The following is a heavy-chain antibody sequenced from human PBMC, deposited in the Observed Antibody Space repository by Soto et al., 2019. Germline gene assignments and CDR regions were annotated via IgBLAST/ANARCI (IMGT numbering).Heavy chain of an antibody. V-gene: IGHV4-31*03. J-gene: IGHJ5*02. CDR1: GGSISSGGYY. CDR2: IYYSGST. Sequence: QVQLQESGPGLVKPSQTLSLTCTVSGGSISSGGYYWSWIRQHPGKGLEWIGYIYYSGSTYYNPSLKSRVTISVDTSKNQFSLKLSSVTAADTAVYYCARGVLLYYGSGSYPYWFDPWGQGTLVTVSS. CDR3: ARGVLLYYGSGSYPYWFDP. D-gene: IGHD3-10*01.